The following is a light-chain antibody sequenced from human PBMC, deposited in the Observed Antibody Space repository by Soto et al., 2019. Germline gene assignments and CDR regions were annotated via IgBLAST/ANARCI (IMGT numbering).Light chain of an antibody. V-gene: IGKV1-5*03. CDR1: QSISSW. CDR3: QQYNSYPLT. J-gene: IGKJ4*01. CDR2: KAS. Sequence: IQMTQCPSTQSASVVDRVTITCRASQSISSWLAWYQQKPGKAPKLLIYKASSLESGVPSRFSGSGSGTEFTLTISSLQPDDFATYYCQQYNSYPLTFGGGTKVDIK.